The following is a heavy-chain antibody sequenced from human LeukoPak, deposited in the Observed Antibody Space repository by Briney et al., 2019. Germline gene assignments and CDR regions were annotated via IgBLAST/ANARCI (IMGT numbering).Heavy chain of an antibody. J-gene: IGHJ4*02. CDR3: AKDYGSGWGFFDY. Sequence: GRSLRLSCAASGFTFDDYAMHWVRQAPGKGPEWVSGISWNSGSIGYADSVKGRFTISRDNAKNSLYLQMNSLRAEDTALYYCAKDYGSGWGFFDYWGQGTLVTVSS. CDR1: GFTFDDYA. V-gene: IGHV3-9*01. CDR2: ISWNSGSI. D-gene: IGHD6-19*01.